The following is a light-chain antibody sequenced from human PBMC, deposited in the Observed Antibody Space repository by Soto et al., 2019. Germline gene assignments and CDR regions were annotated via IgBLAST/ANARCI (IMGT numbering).Light chain of an antibody. Sequence: IQMTQSPSSLSASVGDRVIIICRASQGIGNSLAWYQQKAGRVPKLLMHSASTLLSGVPSRFSGSGSGTDFTLTISSLQPEDVATYYCQKYDSDPWTFGQGTKVEIK. CDR3: QKYDSDPWT. CDR2: SAS. V-gene: IGKV1-27*01. CDR1: QGIGNS. J-gene: IGKJ1*01.